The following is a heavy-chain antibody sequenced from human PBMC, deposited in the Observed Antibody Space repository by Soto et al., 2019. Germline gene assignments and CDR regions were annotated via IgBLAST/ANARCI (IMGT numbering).Heavy chain of an antibody. J-gene: IGHJ6*02. Sequence: PGGSLRLSCAASGFTFSSYAMSWVRQAPGKGLEWVSAISGSGGSTYYADSVKGRFTISIDNSKNTLYLQMTRRRAEDTAVYYCANRGDGSSREYYYGMDVWGQGTTVTVSS. CDR1: GFTFSSYA. V-gene: IGHV3-23*01. CDR2: ISGSGGST. D-gene: IGHD3-16*01. CDR3: ANRGDGSSREYYYGMDV.